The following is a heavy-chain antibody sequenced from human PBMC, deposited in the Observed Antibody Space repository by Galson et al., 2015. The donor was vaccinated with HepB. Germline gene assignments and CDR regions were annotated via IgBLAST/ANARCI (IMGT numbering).Heavy chain of an antibody. J-gene: IGHJ3*01. Sequence: PALVKPTQTLTLTCSFSGFSLSASGVGVGWIRQPPGKALEWLALIYWDGDKRYSPSLETRLTIIKDTSKNHVVLTVTNVDPVDTATYYCAHSFRVPVAGTFPDVFDVWGQGTMVSISS. V-gene: IGHV2-5*02. CDR2: IYWDGDK. CDR1: GFSLSASGVG. CDR3: AHSFRVPVAGTFPDVFDV. D-gene: IGHD4-23*01.